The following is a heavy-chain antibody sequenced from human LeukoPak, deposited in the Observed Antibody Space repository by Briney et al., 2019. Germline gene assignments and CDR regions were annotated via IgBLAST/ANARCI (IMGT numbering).Heavy chain of an antibody. D-gene: IGHD1-7*01. CDR2: ISCNSGSM. Sequence: GRSLSLSRAASRFTLDDYAMHWVRQAPARGREWVSGISCNSGSMGYADSVKGRFTISRDNAKNSLYLQMNSLRAEDRALYYCAKVRVNSYAFDIWVRGTMVTVSS. CDR1: RFTLDDYA. CDR3: AKVRVNSYAFDI. J-gene: IGHJ3*02. V-gene: IGHV3-9*01.